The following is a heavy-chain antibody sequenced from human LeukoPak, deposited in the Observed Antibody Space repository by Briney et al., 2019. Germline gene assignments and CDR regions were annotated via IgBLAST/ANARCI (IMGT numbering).Heavy chain of an antibody. D-gene: IGHD3-3*01. J-gene: IGHJ4*02. CDR2: ISGSGGST. CDR3: AKTPYDFWSGYSPFDY. V-gene: IGHV3-23*01. CDR1: GFTFSSYA. Sequence: RGSLRLSCAASGFTFSSYAMSCVRPAHREGMGWDAAISGSGGSTYYADSVKGRLTISRNNSKNTLYLQMNSLRAEDTAVYYCAKTPYDFWSGYSPFDYWGQGTLVTVSS.